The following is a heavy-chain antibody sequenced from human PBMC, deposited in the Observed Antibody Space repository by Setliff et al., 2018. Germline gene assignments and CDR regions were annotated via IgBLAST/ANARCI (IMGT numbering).Heavy chain of an antibody. Sequence: GESLKISCKVSGNGFTDLWIAWVRQTPGKGLEWMGIIHPADYDTRYSPSLQGQVTMSADKSISTAYLQWSSLEASDTAIYYCARHLKQPFSTYFYYMDVWGKGTTVTVSS. CDR2: IHPADYDT. J-gene: IGHJ6*03. V-gene: IGHV5-51*01. CDR3: ARHLKQPFSTYFYYMDV. D-gene: IGHD6-13*01. CDR1: GNGFTDLW.